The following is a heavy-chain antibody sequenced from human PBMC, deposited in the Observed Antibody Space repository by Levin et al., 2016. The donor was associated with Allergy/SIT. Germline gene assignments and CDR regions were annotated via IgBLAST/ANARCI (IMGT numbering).Heavy chain of an antibody. CDR1: GYTFTSYY. Sequence: ASVKVSCKASGYTFTSYYMHWVRQAPGQGLEWMGIINPSGGSTSYAQKFQGRVTMTRDTSTSTVYMELSSLRSEDTAVYYCARETYCSGGSCYSVGCCYYGMDVWGQGTTVTVSS. V-gene: IGHV1-46*01. CDR3: ARETYCSGGSCYSVGCCYYGMDV. J-gene: IGHJ6*02. CDR2: INPSGGST. D-gene: IGHD2-15*01.